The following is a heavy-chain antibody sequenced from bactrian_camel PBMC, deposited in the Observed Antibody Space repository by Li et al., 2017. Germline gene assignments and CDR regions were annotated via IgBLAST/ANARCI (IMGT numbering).Heavy chain of an antibody. J-gene: IGHJ7*01. CDR1: GYSYSDVC. Sequence: HVQLVESGGGSVQSGGSLRLSCEASGYSYSDVCMGWYRQAPGKEREGVAAIDGYGSTHYADSVKGRFTISRDNAKNTVYLQLNSLRTEDTAMYYCAKDLGPWMVAMGGMDYWGKGTQVTVS. CDR2: IDGYGST. V-gene: IGHV3S53*01. D-gene: IGHD3*01.